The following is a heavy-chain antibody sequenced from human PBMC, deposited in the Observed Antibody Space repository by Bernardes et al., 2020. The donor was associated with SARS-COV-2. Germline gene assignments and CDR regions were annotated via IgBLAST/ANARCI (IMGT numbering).Heavy chain of an antibody. CDR1: GFTFSSYS. D-gene: IGHD3-3*01. CDR3: ARDYSPSYYDFWSGQIGAGGFDP. CDR2: ISSSSSTI. V-gene: IGHV3-48*01. J-gene: IGHJ5*02. Sequence: GGSLRLSCAASGFTFSSYSMNWVRQAPGKGLEWVSYISSSSSTIYYADSVKGRFTISRDNAKNSLYLQMNSLRAEDTAVYYCARDYSPSYYDFWSGQIGAGGFDPWGQGTLVTVSS.